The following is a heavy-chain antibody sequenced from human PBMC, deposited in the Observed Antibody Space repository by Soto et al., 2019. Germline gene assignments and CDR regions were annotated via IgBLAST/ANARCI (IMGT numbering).Heavy chain of an antibody. CDR1: GYTFTSYY. D-gene: IGHD5-18*01. Sequence: GASVKVSCKASGYTFTSYYMHWVRQAPGQGLEWMGIINPSGGSTSYAQKFQGRVTMTRDTSTSTVYMELSSLRSEDTAVYYCARVGTAMVVRDYYYYGMDVWGQGTTVTVSS. V-gene: IGHV1-46*01. J-gene: IGHJ6*02. CDR3: ARVGTAMVVRDYYYYGMDV. CDR2: INPSGGST.